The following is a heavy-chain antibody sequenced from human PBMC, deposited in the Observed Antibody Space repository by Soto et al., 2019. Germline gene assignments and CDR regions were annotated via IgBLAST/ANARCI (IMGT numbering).Heavy chain of an antibody. CDR3: ARYSRSSTYFDY. Sequence: SETLSLTCTVSGGSISSYYWSWIRQPPGKGLEWIGYIYYSGSTNYNPSLKSRVTTSVDTSRNQFSLKLSSVTAADTAVYYCARYSRSSTYFDYWGQGTLVTVSS. CDR1: GGSISSYY. J-gene: IGHJ4*02. V-gene: IGHV4-59*01. D-gene: IGHD5-18*01. CDR2: IYYSGST.